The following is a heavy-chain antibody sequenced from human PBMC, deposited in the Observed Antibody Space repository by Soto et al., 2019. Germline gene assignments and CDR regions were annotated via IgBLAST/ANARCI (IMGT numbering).Heavy chain of an antibody. CDR1: GFTFSNYD. CDR2: ISGSGGST. CDR3: AKDQGSSWYEIDY. Sequence: EVQLLASGGGLVQPGGSLRLSCAASGFTFSNYDVTWVRQAPGKGLEWVSTISGSGGSTYYEDSVKSRITISRDNSKNTLYLQMNSLRAEDTAVYYCAKDQGSSWYEIDYWGQGTLVTVSS. V-gene: IGHV3-23*01. J-gene: IGHJ4*02. D-gene: IGHD6-13*01.